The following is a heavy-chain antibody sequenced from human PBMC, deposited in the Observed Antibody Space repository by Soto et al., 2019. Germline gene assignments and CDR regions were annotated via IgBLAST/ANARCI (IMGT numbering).Heavy chain of an antibody. J-gene: IGHJ4*02. CDR3: ARGDLYSSSSGGIYYFDY. D-gene: IGHD6-6*01. CDR2: INHSGST. Sequence: SETLSLTCAVYGGSFSGYYWSWIRQPPGKGLEWIGEINHSGSTNYNPSLKSRVTISVDTSKNQFSLKLSSVTAADTAVYYCARGDLYSSSSGGIYYFDYWGQGTLVTVSS. V-gene: IGHV4-34*01. CDR1: GGSFSGYY.